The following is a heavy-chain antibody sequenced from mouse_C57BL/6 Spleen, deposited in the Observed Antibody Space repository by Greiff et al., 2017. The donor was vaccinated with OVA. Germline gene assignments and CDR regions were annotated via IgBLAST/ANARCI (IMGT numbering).Heavy chain of an antibody. Sequence: QVQLQQSGAELARPGASVKMSCKASGYTFTSYTMHWVKQRPGQGLEWIGYINPSSGYTKYNQKFKDKATLTADKSSSTAYMQLSSLTSEDSAVYYCTTGSNPYWYFDVWGTGTTVTVSS. D-gene: IGHD1-1*01. V-gene: IGHV1-4*01. CDR1: GYTFTSYT. CDR2: INPSSGYT. CDR3: TTGSNPYWYFDV. J-gene: IGHJ1*03.